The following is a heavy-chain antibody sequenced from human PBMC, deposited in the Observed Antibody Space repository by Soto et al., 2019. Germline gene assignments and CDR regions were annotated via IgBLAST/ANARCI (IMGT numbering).Heavy chain of an antibody. Sequence: EVHLVESGGGLVKPGGSLRLSCAVSGFTFSSCTLNWVRQAPGKVLEWVSSISPSSGHIYYADSVNGRFTISRANAKNSRFLQMNSLRGEDTAVYYCSGCSGGACHKNYGMDVWGQGTTFTVSS. J-gene: IGHJ6*02. CDR1: GFTFSSCT. V-gene: IGHV3-21*06. CDR2: ISPSSGHI. CDR3: SGCSGGACHKNYGMDV. D-gene: IGHD2-15*01.